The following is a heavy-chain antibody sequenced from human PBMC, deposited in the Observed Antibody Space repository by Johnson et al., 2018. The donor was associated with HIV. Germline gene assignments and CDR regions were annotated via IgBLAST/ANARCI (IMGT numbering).Heavy chain of an antibody. J-gene: IGHJ3*02. CDR2: IKRKIDGGTT. CDR1: GFTFSNAW. Sequence: VQVVESGGGLVKPGGSLRLSCAASGFTFSNAWMSWVRQAPGKGLEWVGRIKRKIDGGTTDYAAPVKGRFTISRDDSKNTLYLQMNSLKTEDTAVYYCTTDLAAVGSGAFDIWGQGTMVTVSS. CDR3: TTDLAAVGSGAFDI. D-gene: IGHD6-13*01. V-gene: IGHV3-15*01.